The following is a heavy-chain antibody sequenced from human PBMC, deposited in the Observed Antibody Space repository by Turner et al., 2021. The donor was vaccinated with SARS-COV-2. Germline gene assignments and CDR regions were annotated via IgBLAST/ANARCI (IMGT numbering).Heavy chain of an antibody. Sequence: VLLVESGGVLVPLGGSMRLSCVASVFTFSTYSMNWVRQAPGKGLEWVAYIDSSSSTIYYADSVKGRFTISRDNAKNSLYLQMNSLRADDTAVYYCASPFDYWGQGTLVTVSS. CDR2: IDSSSSTI. CDR3: ASPFDY. CDR1: VFTFSTYS. V-gene: IGHV3-48*01. J-gene: IGHJ4*02.